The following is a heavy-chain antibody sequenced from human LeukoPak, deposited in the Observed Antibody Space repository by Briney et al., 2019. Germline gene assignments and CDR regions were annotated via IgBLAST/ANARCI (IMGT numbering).Heavy chain of an antibody. CDR3: ARGSHDFWSGYYY. Sequence: GGSLRLSCAASGFTFSSYAMHWVRQAPGKGLEWVAVISYDGSNKYHADSVNGRFTISRDNSKNTLYLQMNSLRADDTAVYHCARGSHDFWSGYYYWGQGTLVTVSS. V-gene: IGHV3-30-3*01. CDR2: ISYDGSNK. J-gene: IGHJ4*02. CDR1: GFTFSSYA. D-gene: IGHD3-3*01.